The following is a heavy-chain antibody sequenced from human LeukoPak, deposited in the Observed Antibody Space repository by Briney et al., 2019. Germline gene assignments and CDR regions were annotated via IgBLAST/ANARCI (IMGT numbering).Heavy chain of an antibody. V-gene: IGHV4-59*12. CDR3: ARDRVGYGDLGD. CDR2: IYYSGST. J-gene: IGHJ4*02. D-gene: IGHD4-17*01. Sequence: PSETLSLTCTVSGDSISSYYWSWIRQPPGKGLEWIGYIYYSGSTNYNPSLKSRVTISVDTSENQFSLKLSSVTAADTAVYYCARDRVGYGDLGDWGQGTLVTVSS. CDR1: GDSISSYY.